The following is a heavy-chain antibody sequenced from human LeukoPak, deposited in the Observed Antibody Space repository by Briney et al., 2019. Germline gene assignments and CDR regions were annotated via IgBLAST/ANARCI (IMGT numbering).Heavy chain of an antibody. Sequence: ASVKVSCKASGDTFTSYDINWVRQATGQGLEWMGWMNPNSGATGYAQKFQVRVTMTRNTSINTAYMELSSLRSEDTAVYYCARGDSSSPNWFDPWGQGTLVTVSS. J-gene: IGHJ5*02. V-gene: IGHV1-8*01. CDR1: GDTFTSYD. D-gene: IGHD3-22*01. CDR3: ARGDSSSPNWFDP. CDR2: MNPNSGAT.